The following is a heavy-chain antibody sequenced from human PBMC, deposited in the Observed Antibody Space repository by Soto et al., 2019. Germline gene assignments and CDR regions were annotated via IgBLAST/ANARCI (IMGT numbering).Heavy chain of an antibody. V-gene: IGHV1-8*01. D-gene: IGHD3-22*01. CDR3: ARAATYYYDSSGYYYGYYFDY. Sequence: ASVKVSCKASGYTFTSYDINWVRQATGQGLEWMGWMNPNSGNTGYAQKFQGRVTITADESTSTAYMELSSLRSEDTAVYYCARAATYYYDSSGYYYGYYFDYWGQGTLVTVSS. CDR2: MNPNSGNT. J-gene: IGHJ4*02. CDR1: GYTFTSYD.